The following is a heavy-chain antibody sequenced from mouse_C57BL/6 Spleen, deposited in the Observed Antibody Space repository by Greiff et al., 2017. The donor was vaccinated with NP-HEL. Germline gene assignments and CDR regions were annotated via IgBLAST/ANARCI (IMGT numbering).Heavy chain of an antibody. D-gene: IGHD1-1*01. CDR1: GFTFSDYY. CDR2: INYDGSST. J-gene: IGHJ4*01. Sequence: EVKLVESEGGLVQPGSSMKLSCTASGFTFSDYYMAWVRQVPEKGLEWVANINYDGSSTYYLDSLKSRFIISRDNAKNILYLQMSSLKSEDTATYYCARDTRVYYGSSYRYYAMDYWGQGTSVTVSS. CDR3: ARDTRVYYGSSYRYYAMDY. V-gene: IGHV5-16*01.